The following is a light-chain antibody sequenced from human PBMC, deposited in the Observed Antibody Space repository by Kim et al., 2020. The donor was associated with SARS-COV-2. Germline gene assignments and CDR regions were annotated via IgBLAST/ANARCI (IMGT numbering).Light chain of an antibody. J-gene: IGKJ2*01. CDR3: QQYGSSPRT. Sequence: LSPGERSPLPCRARQSVSSSYLAWYQKKPGKAPGLLIYGASSRATGIPDRFSGSGSGTDFTLTISRLEPEDFAVYYCQQYGSSPRTFGQGTELEIK. CDR1: QSVSSSY. CDR2: GAS. V-gene: IGKV3-20*01.